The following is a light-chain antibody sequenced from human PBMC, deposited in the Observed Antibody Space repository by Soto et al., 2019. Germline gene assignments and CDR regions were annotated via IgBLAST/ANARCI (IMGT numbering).Light chain of an antibody. V-gene: IGKV1-12*02. CDR2: ATS. J-gene: IGKJ1*01. CDR1: QGITTW. Sequence: DIQMTQSPSSVSASVGDRVTITCRASQGITTWLAWYQQKPGKAPQLLISATSSLQSGVPSRFSGSGFGTDFTLTISSLQPEDFATYYCQQTDSFPWTFGQGTKVDIK. CDR3: QQTDSFPWT.